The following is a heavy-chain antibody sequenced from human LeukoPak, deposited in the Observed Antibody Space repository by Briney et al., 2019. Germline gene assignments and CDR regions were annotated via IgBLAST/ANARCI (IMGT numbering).Heavy chain of an antibody. D-gene: IGHD2-21*02. J-gene: IGHJ4*02. CDR1: GFTFSTYA. CDR3: ARDGVGCNNDCYSDY. CDR2: INTGLST. V-gene: IGHV3-23*01. Sequence: GGSLRLSCAASGFTFSTYAMSWVRQAPGKGLEWVSTINTGLSTFYGGSVKGRFTISRDNSKNTVFLQMNSLRAEDTAVYYCARDGVGCNNDCYSDYWGQGILVTVSS.